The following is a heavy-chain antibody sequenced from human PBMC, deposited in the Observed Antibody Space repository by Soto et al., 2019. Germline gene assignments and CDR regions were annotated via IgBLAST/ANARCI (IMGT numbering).Heavy chain of an antibody. V-gene: IGHV1-69*13. D-gene: IGHD5-18*01. CDR1: GGTFSSYA. CDR2: IIPIFGTA. CDR3: ARHTAIVTERGFDYSYGMDV. Sequence: SVKVSCKASGGTFSSYAISWVRQAPGQGLEWMGGIIPIFGTANYAQKFQGRVTITADESTSTAYMELSSLRSEDTAVYYCARHTAIVTERGFDYSYGMDVWGQGTTVTVSS. J-gene: IGHJ6*02.